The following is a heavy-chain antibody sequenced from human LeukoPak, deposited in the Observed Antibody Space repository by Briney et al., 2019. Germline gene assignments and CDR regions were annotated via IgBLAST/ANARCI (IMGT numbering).Heavy chain of an antibody. CDR1: GASISRDDYY. Sequence: NSSQTLSLTCTVSGASISRDDYYWSWIRQPPGKGLEWIGYISYGGNTNYNPSLKGRVTISEGTSKKQFSLKLTSVIAADTAVYSCAREYGDWVGGRPYNWFDPWGQGTLVTVSS. CDR3: AREYGDWVGGRPYNWFDP. D-gene: IGHD4-17*01. CDR2: ISYGGNT. V-gene: IGHV4-30-4*08. J-gene: IGHJ5*02.